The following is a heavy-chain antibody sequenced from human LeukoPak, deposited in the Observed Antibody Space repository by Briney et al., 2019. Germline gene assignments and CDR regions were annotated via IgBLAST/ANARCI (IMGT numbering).Heavy chain of an antibody. CDR1: GFTFSSYW. J-gene: IGHJ6*02. CDR3: ARDRSGMDV. V-gene: IGHV3-48*04. CDR2: ISSSGSTI. Sequence: GRSLRLSCAASGFTFSSYWMHWVRQAPGKGLEWVSYISSSGSTIYYADSVKGRFTISRDNAKNSLYLQMNSLRAEDTAVYYCARDRSGMDVWGQGTTVTVSS.